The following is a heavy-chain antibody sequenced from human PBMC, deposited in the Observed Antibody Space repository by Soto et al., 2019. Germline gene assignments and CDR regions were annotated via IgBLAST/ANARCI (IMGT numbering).Heavy chain of an antibody. V-gene: IGHV4-39*01. D-gene: IGHD3-10*01. Sequence: QLQLQESGPGLVKPSETLSLTCTVSGGSISSSTYFWGWIRQPPGKGLEWIGNIYYSGSTYYNPSLKRRVSISVDTSKDQFSLKLTSVTAADTAVYYCTNSNWFDPWGQGTLVTVSS. CDR3: TNSNWFDP. CDR2: IYYSGST. J-gene: IGHJ5*02. CDR1: GGSISSSTYF.